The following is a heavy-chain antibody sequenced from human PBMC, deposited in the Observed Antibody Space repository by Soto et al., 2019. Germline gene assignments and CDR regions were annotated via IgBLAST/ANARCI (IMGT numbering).Heavy chain of an antibody. CDR2: ISSSSSTI. CDR3: ARDGGVDKNYYFDY. J-gene: IGHJ4*02. V-gene: IGHV3-48*01. D-gene: IGHD3-16*01. CDR1: GFTFSSYS. Sequence: GGSLRLSCAASGFTFSSYSMNWVRQAPGKGLEWVSYISSSSSTIYYADSVKGRFTISRDNAKNSLYLQMNSLRAEDTAVYYCARDGGVDKNYYFDYWGQGTLVTVSS.